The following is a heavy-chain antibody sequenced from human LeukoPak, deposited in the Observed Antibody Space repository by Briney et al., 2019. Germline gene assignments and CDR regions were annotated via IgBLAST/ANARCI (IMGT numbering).Heavy chain of an antibody. D-gene: IGHD6-19*01. CDR2: IFGSGSST. V-gene: IGHV3-23*01. Sequence: PGGSLSLSCVASGFTFNSYAMYWVRQAPGKGLEWVSGIFGSGSSTHYADSVKGRFTISRDNSKNTVYLQMNSLRAEDTAVYYCAKTTTGYSSGRYPGWPVDYWGQGTLVTVSS. CDR3: AKTTTGYSSGRYPGWPVDY. J-gene: IGHJ4*02. CDR1: GFTFNSYA.